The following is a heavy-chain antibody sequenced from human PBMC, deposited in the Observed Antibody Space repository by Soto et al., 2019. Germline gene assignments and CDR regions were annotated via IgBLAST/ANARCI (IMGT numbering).Heavy chain of an antibody. CDR2: INHSGST. V-gene: IGHV4-34*01. Sequence: SETLSLTCAVYGGSFSGYYWSWVRQPPGKGLEWIGEINHSGSTYYNPSLKSRVTISVDTSKNQFSLKLSSVTAADTAVYYCARTPSDILTGYSYYFDYWGQGTLVTVSS. CDR3: ARTPSDILTGYSYYFDY. J-gene: IGHJ4*02. CDR1: GGSFSGYY. D-gene: IGHD3-9*01.